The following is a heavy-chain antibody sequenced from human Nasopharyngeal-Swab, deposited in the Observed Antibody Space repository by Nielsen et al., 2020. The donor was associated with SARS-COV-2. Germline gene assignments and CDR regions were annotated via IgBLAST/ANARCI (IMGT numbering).Heavy chain of an antibody. CDR2: ISGSGGST. Sequence: GESLKISCAASGFTFSSYAMSWVRQAPGKGLEWVSAISGSGGSTYYADFVKGRFTISRDNSKNSLYLQRNSLRAEDTAVYYCAKRPYDYVWGGYRYIPWFDPWGQGTLVTVSS. D-gene: IGHD3-16*02. V-gene: IGHV3-23*01. CDR3: AKRPYDYVWGGYRYIPWFDP. J-gene: IGHJ5*02. CDR1: GFTFSSYA.